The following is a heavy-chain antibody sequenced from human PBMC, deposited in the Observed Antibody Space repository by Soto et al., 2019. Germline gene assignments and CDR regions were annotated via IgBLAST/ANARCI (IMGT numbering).Heavy chain of an antibody. D-gene: IGHD5-18*01. V-gene: IGHV4-39*01. J-gene: IGHJ4*02. Sequence: SETLSLTCTVSGDSIYNSSDYWGWIRHAPGKGLEWIGSIYYSGTTYYNPSLKSRVTISVDTSKNQFSMKLSSVTAADTGVYFCARQLMWIRNANNDLWGQGPRVTVSS. CDR3: ARQLMWIRNANNDL. CDR1: GDSIYNSSDY. CDR2: IYYSGTT.